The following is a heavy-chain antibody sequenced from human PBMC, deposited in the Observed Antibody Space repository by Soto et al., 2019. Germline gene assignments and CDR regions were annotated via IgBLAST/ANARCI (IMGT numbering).Heavy chain of an antibody. CDR2: ISYDGSNK. CDR1: GFTFSSYA. CDR3: ARDAPVNSAGFDY. J-gene: IGHJ4*02. D-gene: IGHD4-4*01. V-gene: IGHV3-30-3*01. Sequence: GGSLRLSCAASGFTFSSYAMHWVRQAPGKGLEWVAVISYDGSNKYYADSVKGRFTISRDNSKNTLYLQMNSLRAEDTAVYYCARDAPVNSAGFDYWGQGTLVTV.